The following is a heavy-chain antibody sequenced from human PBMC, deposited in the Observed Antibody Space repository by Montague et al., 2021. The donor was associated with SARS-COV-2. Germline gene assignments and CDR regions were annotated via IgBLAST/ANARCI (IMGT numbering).Heavy chain of an antibody. CDR2: TYYRSEWYS. Sequence: CAISGDSVSTNSGTWNWVRLSPSRGLEWLGRTYYRSEWYSDYSVSVKSRIGINPDTSKNQFSLQLSSVTPEDTAVYYCARAERGSCGDGNCYQYFFNYWGQGTLVTVSS. V-gene: IGHV6-1*01. D-gene: IGHD2-15*01. CDR1: GDSVSTNSGT. CDR3: ARAERGSCGDGNCYQYFFNY. J-gene: IGHJ4*02.